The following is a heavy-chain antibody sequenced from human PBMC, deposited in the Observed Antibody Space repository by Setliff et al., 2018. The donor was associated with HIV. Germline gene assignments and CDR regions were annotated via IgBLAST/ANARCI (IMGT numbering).Heavy chain of an antibody. D-gene: IGHD1-1*01. V-gene: IGHV3-15*07. Sequence: PGGSLRLSCAASGFTFNKAWMNWVRQAPGKALEWVGRVKSDRDGGTVDYAAPVKGRFTISIDDSRQTLYLQMNSLRSDDTAVYYCARGQNLEAFDIWGQGTMVTVSS. CDR2: VKSDRDGGTV. CDR1: GFTFNKAW. CDR3: ARGQNLEAFDI. J-gene: IGHJ3*02.